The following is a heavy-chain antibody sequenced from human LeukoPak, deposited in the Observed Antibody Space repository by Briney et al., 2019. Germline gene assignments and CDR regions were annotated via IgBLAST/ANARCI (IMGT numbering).Heavy chain of an antibody. CDR1: GYSFTSYW. Sequence: GESLKISCKGSGYSFTSYWIGWVRQMPGKGLEWMGIIYPGYSDTRYSPSFQGQVTISADKSISTAYLQWSSLKASDTAMYYCARHAVQSDIVVVPAAYSGFDPWGQGTLVTVSS. D-gene: IGHD2-2*01. CDR3: ARHAVQSDIVVVPAAYSGFDP. J-gene: IGHJ5*02. V-gene: IGHV5-51*01. CDR2: IYPGYSDT.